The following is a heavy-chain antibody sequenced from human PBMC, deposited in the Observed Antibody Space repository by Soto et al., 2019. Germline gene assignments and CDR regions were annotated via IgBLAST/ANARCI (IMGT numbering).Heavy chain of an antibody. V-gene: IGHV3-30*18. D-gene: IGHD3-22*01. CDR1: GFTFISYG. J-gene: IGHJ4*02. CDR2: ISYDGNNY. CDR3: AKDAEYYYDSGALGFVDY. Sequence: PGGSLRLSCAASGFTFISYGMHWVRQAPGKGLEWVAVISYDGNNYYYADSVKGRFTISRDNSKNTLYLQMNSLRAEDTAVYYCAKDAEYYYDSGALGFVDYWGQGTLVTVSS.